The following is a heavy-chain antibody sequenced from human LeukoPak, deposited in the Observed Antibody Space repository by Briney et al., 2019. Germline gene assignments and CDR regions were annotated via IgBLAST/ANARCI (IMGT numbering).Heavy chain of an antibody. J-gene: IGHJ4*02. CDR2: IYHSGSA. Sequence: SETLSLTCTVSGGSISSYYWGWIRQPPGKGLEWIGSIYHSGSAYYGPSLKSRATISVDTSKNQFSLKLTSVTAADTAVYYCARDLGSTWSGNYWGQGTLVTVSS. CDR3: ARDLGSTWSGNY. D-gene: IGHD6-13*01. V-gene: IGHV4-38-2*02. CDR1: GGSISSYY.